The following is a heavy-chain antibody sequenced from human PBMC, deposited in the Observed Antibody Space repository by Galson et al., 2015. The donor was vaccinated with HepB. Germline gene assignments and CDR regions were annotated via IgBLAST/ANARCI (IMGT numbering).Heavy chain of an antibody. D-gene: IGHD6-13*01. CDR3: ASLTVSSSWDGMDV. V-gene: IGHV1-8*01. J-gene: IGHJ6*02. CDR2: MNPDSGNT. CDR1: GYTFTNSD. Sequence: SVKVSCKASGYTFTNSDINWVRQATGQGLEWMGWMNPDSGNTGYAQKFQGRVTMTRNTSISTAYMELSSLRSEDTAVYYCASLTVSSSWDGMDVWGQGTTVTVSS.